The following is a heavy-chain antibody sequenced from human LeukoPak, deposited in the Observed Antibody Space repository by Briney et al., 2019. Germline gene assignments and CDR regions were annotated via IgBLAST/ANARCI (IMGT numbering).Heavy chain of an antibody. Sequence: SETLSLTCTVSGGSISSYYWSWIRQPPGKGLEWIGYIYYSGSTNYNPSLKSRVTISVDTSKNQFSLKLSSVTAADTAVYYCARDQYGDYVGDYYYYMDVWGKGTTVTVSS. CDR3: ARDQYGDYVGDYYYYMDV. CDR2: IYYSGST. D-gene: IGHD4-17*01. J-gene: IGHJ6*03. CDR1: GGSISSYY. V-gene: IGHV4-59*01.